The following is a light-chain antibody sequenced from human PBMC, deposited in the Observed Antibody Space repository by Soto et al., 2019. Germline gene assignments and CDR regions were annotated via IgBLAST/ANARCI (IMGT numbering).Light chain of an antibody. CDR2: IAS. CDR1: QSISSNY. CDR3: QQYGTSPWT. J-gene: IGKJ1*01. V-gene: IGKV3-20*01. Sequence: EIVLTQSLGTLSLFAGERATLSCRATQSISSNYLAWYQQKPGQAPRLLIYIASRRATGIPDRFSGSGSGTDFTLTISRLEPEDSALYYCQQYGTSPWTFGQGTKVEIK.